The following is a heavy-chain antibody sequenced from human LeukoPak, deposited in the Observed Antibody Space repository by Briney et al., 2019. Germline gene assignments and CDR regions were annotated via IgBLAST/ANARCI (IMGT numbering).Heavy chain of an antibody. CDR2: INPSGGST. CDR1: GYTFTSYY. D-gene: IGHD6-19*01. V-gene: IGHV1-46*01. Sequence: ASVKVSCKASGYTFTSYYMHWVRQAPGQGLEWMGIINPSGGSTSYAQKFQGRVTMTRDTSTSTVYMELSSLRSEDTAVYYCARDAGYSSGWPTYYFDHWGQGTLVTVSS. J-gene: IGHJ4*01. CDR3: ARDAGYSSGWPTYYFDH.